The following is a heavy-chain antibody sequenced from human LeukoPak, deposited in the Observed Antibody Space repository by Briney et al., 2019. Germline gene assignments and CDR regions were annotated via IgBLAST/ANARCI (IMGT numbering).Heavy chain of an antibody. D-gene: IGHD6-6*01. J-gene: IGHJ3*01. Sequence: DSMKGRFTISRDNAKNSLYLQINSLRAEDTAVYYCARSSYSSSSSVWGQGTMVTVSS. V-gene: IGHV3-7*03. CDR3: ARSSYSSSSSV.